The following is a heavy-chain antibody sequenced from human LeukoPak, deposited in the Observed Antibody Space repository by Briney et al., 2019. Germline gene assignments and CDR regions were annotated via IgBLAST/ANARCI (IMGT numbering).Heavy chain of an antibody. V-gene: IGHV3-7*04. CDR3: ARVAATPRDYYYYGMDV. CDR2: IKQDGSEK. D-gene: IGHD2-15*01. J-gene: IGHJ6*02. Sequence: GGSLRLSCAASGFTLSNYWMSWVRQAPGKGLEWVANIKQDGSEKYYVDSVKGRFTISRDNAKNSLYLQMNSLRAEDTAVYYCARVAATPRDYYYYGMDVWGQGTTVTVSS. CDR1: GFTLSNYW.